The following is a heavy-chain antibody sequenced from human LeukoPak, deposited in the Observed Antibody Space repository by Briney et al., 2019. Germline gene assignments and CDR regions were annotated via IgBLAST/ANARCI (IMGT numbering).Heavy chain of an antibody. CDR1: GFTFSSYA. Sequence: GGSLRLSCVASGFTFSSYAMSWVRQAPRKGLEWVSATSGSGGSTYYADSVKGRFTISRDNSKNTLYLQMNSLRAEDTAVYYCAKDRGSSWLNWFDPWGQGTLVTVSS. J-gene: IGHJ5*02. CDR3: AKDRGSSWLNWFDP. V-gene: IGHV3-23*01. D-gene: IGHD6-13*01. CDR2: TSGSGGST.